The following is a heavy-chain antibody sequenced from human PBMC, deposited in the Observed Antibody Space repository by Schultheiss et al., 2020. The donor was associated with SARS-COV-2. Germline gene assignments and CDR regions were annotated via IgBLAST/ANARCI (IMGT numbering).Heavy chain of an antibody. CDR2: IYYSGST. Sequence: SQTLSLTCTVSGGSVSSGSYYWGWIRQPPGKGLEWIGSIYYSGSTYYNPSLKSRVTISVDTSKNQFSLKLSSVTAADTAVYYCARGAEPGLGYWGQGTLVTVSS. CDR3: ARGAEPGLGY. J-gene: IGHJ4*02. V-gene: IGHV4-39*07. CDR1: GGSVSSGSYY. D-gene: IGHD1-14*01.